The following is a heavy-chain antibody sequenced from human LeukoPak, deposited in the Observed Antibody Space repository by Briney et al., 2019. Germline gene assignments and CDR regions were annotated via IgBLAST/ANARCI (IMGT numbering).Heavy chain of an antibody. Sequence: SETLSLTCAVYGGSFSGYYWSWIRQPPGKGPEWIGSIYYSGSTYYNPSLKSRVTISVDTSKNQFSLKLSSVTAADTAVYYCARRRGTMIVVVIGGANWFDPWGQGTLVTVSS. D-gene: IGHD3-22*01. CDR2: IYYSGST. V-gene: IGHV4-34*01. CDR1: GGSFSGYY. CDR3: ARRRGTMIVVVIGGANWFDP. J-gene: IGHJ5*02.